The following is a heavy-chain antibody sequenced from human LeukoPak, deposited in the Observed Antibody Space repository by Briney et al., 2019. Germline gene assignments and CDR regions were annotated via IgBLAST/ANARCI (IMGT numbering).Heavy chain of an antibody. CDR3: ASSRLVVGIDY. Sequence: PGGSLRLSCAASVFTVSSYSMNWVRQAPGKGLEWVSSISSSSSYIYYADSVKGRFTISRDNAKNSLYLQMNSLRAEDTAVYYCASSRLVVGIDYWGQGTLVTVSS. D-gene: IGHD3-22*01. CDR2: ISSSSSYI. CDR1: VFTVSSYS. V-gene: IGHV3-21*01. J-gene: IGHJ4*02.